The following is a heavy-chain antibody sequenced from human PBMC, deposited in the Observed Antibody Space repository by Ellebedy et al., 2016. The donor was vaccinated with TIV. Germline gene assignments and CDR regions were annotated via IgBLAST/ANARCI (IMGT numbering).Heavy chain of an antibody. CDR2: IRSTGSDK. Sequence: GESLKISCVASGFTFSNYNMNWVRQSPGKGLEWVSSIRSTGSDKYYADSVKGRFTISRDDSKNTLYLQMDSLRGDDTAVHYCARGGGCGSGDCWAFDYWGQGTLVTVSS. V-gene: IGHV3-21*03. CDR3: ARGGGCGSGDCWAFDY. D-gene: IGHD2-21*02. CDR1: GFTFSNYN. J-gene: IGHJ4*02.